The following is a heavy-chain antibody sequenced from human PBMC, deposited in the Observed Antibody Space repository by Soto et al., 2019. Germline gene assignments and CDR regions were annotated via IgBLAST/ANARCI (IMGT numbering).Heavy chain of an antibody. D-gene: IGHD5-12*01. CDR1: GGTFSSYA. V-gene: IGHV1-69*13. CDR2: IIPIFGTA. CDR3: ARVTGGYDLYYFDY. Sequence: ASVKVSCKASGGTFSSYAISWVRQAPGQGLEWMGGIIPIFGTANYAQKFQGRVTITADESTSTAYMELSSLRSEDTAVYYCARVTGGYDLYYFDYWGQGTLVTVSS. J-gene: IGHJ4*02.